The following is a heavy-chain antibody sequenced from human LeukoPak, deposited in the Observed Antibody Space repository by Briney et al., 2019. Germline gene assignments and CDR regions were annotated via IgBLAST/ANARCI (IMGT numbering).Heavy chain of an antibody. Sequence: GGSLRLSCAAPGFTFSSYSMNWVRQAPGKGLEWVSSISSSSSYIYYADSVKGRFTISRDNAKNSLYLQMNSLRAEDTAVYYCARDYYDSSGYYLNTYYFDYWGQGTLVTVSS. V-gene: IGHV3-21*01. D-gene: IGHD3-22*01. CDR2: ISSSSSYI. CDR1: GFTFSSYS. J-gene: IGHJ4*02. CDR3: ARDYYDSSGYYLNTYYFDY.